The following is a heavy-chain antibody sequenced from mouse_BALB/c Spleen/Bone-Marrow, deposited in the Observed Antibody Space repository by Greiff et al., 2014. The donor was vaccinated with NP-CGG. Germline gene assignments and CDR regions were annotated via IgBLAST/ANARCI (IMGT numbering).Heavy chain of an antibody. CDR1: GYTFTSYW. Sequence: VKLMESGAELARPGASVKLSCKASGYTFTSYWMQWVKQRPGQGLEWIGAIYPGDSDTRYTQKFKGKATLTADKSSSTAYMQLSSLASEDSAVYYCARGDRYDGRSWFAYWGQGTLVTVSA. CDR3: ARGDRYDGRSWFAY. J-gene: IGHJ3*01. V-gene: IGHV1-87*01. D-gene: IGHD2-14*01. CDR2: IYPGDSDT.